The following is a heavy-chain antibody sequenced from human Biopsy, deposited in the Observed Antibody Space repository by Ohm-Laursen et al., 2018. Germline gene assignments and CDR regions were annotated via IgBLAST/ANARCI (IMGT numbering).Heavy chain of an antibody. Sequence: GTLSLTCAVTYGSISGHFWSWIRQAPGKGLEWIGYVYYNGNTNYSPSLKSRPTISLDTSKDRFSLTLTSVTAADTALYFCARHPTGFWFDPWGHGTLVTVSS. V-gene: IGHV4-59*08. CDR3: ARHPTGFWFDP. J-gene: IGHJ5*02. CDR1: YGSISGHF. CDR2: VYYNGNT.